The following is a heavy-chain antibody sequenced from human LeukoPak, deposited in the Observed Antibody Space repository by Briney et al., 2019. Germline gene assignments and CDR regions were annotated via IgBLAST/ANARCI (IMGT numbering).Heavy chain of an antibody. V-gene: IGHV4-34*01. J-gene: IGHJ4*02. CDR1: GGSFSGYY. CDR2: INHSGST. D-gene: IGHD4-17*01. CDR3: ARGPHDYGDYAYDY. Sequence: PSETLSLTRAVYGGSFSGYYWSWIRQPPGKGLEWIGEINHSGSTNYNPSLKSRVTISVDTSKNQFSLKLSSVTAADTAVYYCARGPHDYGDYAYDYWGQGTLVTVSS.